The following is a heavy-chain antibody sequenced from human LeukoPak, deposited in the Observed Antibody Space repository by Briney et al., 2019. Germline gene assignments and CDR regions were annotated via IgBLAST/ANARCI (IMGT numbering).Heavy chain of an antibody. J-gene: IGHJ4*02. D-gene: IGHD5-18*01. V-gene: IGHV3-30*02. CDR1: GFTFSSYR. CDR3: AKSSSRLDTSSFEY. CDR2: IQYDGSNK. Sequence: GGSLRLSCAPSGFTFSSYRIHWLPQAPGKGLEWVTFIQYDGSNKYADSVKGRFTISRDNSKNVLYLQMNSLRAEDTALYYCAKSSSRLDTSSFEYWGQGTLVTVSS.